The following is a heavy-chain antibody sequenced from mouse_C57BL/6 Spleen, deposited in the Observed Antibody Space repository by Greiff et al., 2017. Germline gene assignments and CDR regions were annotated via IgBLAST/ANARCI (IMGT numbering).Heavy chain of an antibody. V-gene: IGHV3-6*01. Sequence: EVQVVESGPGLVKPSQSLSLTCSVTGYSITSGYYWNWIRQFPGNKLEWMGYISYDGSNNYNPSLKNRISITRDTSKNQFFLKLNSVTTEDTATYYCVSNSWFAYWGQGTQVTVSA. CDR3: VSNSWFAY. CDR1: GYSITSGYY. J-gene: IGHJ3*01. D-gene: IGHD2-5*01. CDR2: ISYDGSN.